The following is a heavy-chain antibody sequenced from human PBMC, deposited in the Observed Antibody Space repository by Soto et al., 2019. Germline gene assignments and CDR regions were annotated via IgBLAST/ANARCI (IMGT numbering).Heavy chain of an antibody. Sequence: GSLRISGAASVFTFSSYAMSWVRQAPGKGLEWVSAISGIGGSTYYADSVKGRFTISRDNSKNTLYLQMNSLRAEDTAVYYCAKDRATIFGVALYFDYWGQGTLVTVSS. D-gene: IGHD3-3*01. V-gene: IGHV3-23*01. CDR2: ISGIGGST. CDR3: AKDRATIFGVALYFDY. J-gene: IGHJ4*02. CDR1: VFTFSSYA.